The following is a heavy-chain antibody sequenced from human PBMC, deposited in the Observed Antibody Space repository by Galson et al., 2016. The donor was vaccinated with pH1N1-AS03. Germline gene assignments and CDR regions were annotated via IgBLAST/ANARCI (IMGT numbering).Heavy chain of an antibody. CDR3: ARRPTGIDY. CDR1: RGSFGGAY. D-gene: IGHD3-10*01. CDR2: IIIGRGLPP. Sequence: LSLTCTVSRGSFGGAYWTWIRQPPGKGLEWIGEIIIGRGLPPTYTPSLKRRVTISIDTSRGELSLKLRSVTAADTGVYYCARRPTGIDYWGQGTLLTVSA. J-gene: IGHJ4*02. V-gene: IGHV4-34*12.